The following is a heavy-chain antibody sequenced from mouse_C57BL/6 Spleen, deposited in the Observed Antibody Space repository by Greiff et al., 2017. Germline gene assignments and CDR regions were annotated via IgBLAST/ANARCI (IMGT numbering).Heavy chain of an antibody. CDR3: ARTTHYAMDY. CDR2: ISSGSSTI. D-gene: IGHD1-1*01. J-gene: IGHJ4*01. Sequence: EVKVEESGGGLVKPGASLKLSCAASGFTFSDYGMHWVRQAPEKGLEWVAYISSGSSTIYYADTVKGRFTISRDNAKNTLFLQMTSLRSEDTAMYYCARTTHYAMDYWGQGTSVTVSS. CDR1: GFTFSDYG. V-gene: IGHV5-17*01.